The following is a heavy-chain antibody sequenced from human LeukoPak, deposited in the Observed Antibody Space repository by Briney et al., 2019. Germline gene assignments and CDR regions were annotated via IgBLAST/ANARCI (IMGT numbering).Heavy chain of an antibody. D-gene: IGHD4-11*01. J-gene: IGHJ2*01. CDR1: GFSFTSYA. Sequence: GGSLRLSCAASGFSFTSYARHWVRQAPGKGRERGAVISFDGNHKYYAHSVKGQFIISRDHSKNTVYLQMNSLSTEDTAAYSCPRDGEGSIRIDYPFFALWGRGTLATVPS. V-gene: IGHV3-30*04. CDR3: PRDGEGSIRIDYPFFAL. CDR2: ISFDGNHK.